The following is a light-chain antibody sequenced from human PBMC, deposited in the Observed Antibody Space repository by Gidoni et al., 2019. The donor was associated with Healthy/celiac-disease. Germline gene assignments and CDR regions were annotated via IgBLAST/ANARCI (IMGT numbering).Light chain of an antibody. CDR2: RDS. J-gene: IGLJ2*01. V-gene: IGLV3-9*01. Sequence: SFELTQPPSDYSALGQTARITCGRNNIGNNNVHWYQQKPGQPPVLVIYRDSNRPSGIPERFSGSNSGNTATLTISRAQAGDEADYYCQVWDSSTAVFGGGTKLTVL. CDR1: NIGNNN. CDR3: QVWDSSTAV.